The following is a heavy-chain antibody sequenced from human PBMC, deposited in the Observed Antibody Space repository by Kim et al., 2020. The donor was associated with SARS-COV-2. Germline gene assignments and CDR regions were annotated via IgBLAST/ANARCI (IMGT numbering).Heavy chain of an antibody. J-gene: IGHJ5*02. CDR2: INPNSGGT. V-gene: IGHV1-2*02. CDR1: GYTFTGYY. CDR3: ARRASITMIVVVYNWFDP. D-gene: IGHD3-22*01. Sequence: ASVKVSCKASGYTFTGYYMHWVRPAPGQGLEWMGWINPNSGGTNYAQKFQGRVTMTRDTSISTAYMELSRLRSDDTAVYYCARRASITMIVVVYNWFDPWGQGTLVTVSS.